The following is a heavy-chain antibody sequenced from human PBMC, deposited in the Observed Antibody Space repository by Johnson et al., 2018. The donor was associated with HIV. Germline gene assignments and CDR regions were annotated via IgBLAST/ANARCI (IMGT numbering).Heavy chain of an antibody. D-gene: IGHD6-13*01. V-gene: IGHV3-20*04. CDR1: GFRFDDYG. CDR3: ARAIAAAGSSLEDDA. J-gene: IGHJ3*01. Sequence: VQLVESGGGVVRPGGSLRLSCAVAGFRFDDYGMSWVRQAPGKGLEWISTINWNGGRTGYVDSLKGRFTISRDNTENALYLQMNSLRAEDTALYYCARAIAAAGSSLEDDAWGQGTMVTVSS. CDR2: INWNGGRT.